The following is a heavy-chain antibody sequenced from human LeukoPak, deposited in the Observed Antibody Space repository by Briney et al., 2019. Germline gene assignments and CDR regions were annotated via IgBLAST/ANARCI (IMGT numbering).Heavy chain of an antibody. CDR1: ELTLKIYP. D-gene: IGHD3-10*01. Sequence: PGGSLRLSCAASELTLKIYPMHWVRQAPGKGLEWLSVISHGGSDKNNADSVKGRFIISRDNSKNTIYLQLNSLRPEDTAMYYCAREGVQTTGDAFDIWGLGTMVIVSS. J-gene: IGHJ3*02. V-gene: IGHV3-30*04. CDR3: AREGVQTTGDAFDI. CDR2: ISHGGSDK.